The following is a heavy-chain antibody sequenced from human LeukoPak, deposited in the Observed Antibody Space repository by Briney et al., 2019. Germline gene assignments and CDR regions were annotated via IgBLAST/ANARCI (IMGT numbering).Heavy chain of an antibody. CDR3: ARESYSSGWHRGEWFDP. Sequence: PGGSLRLSCAASGFTFSTYTMNWVREAPGKGLEWVANIKQDGSEKYYVDSVKGRFTISRDNAKNSLYLQTNSLRAEDTAVYYCARESYSSGWHRGEWFDPWGQGTLVTVSS. CDR2: IKQDGSEK. V-gene: IGHV3-7*01. J-gene: IGHJ5*02. D-gene: IGHD6-19*01. CDR1: GFTFSTYT.